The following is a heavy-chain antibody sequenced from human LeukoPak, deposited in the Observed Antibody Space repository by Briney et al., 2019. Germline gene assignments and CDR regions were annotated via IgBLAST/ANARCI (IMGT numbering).Heavy chain of an antibody. J-gene: IGHJ4*02. CDR3: ARSGREATEIDY. Sequence: GGSLRLSCAASGFTFRNYVIHWVRQAPGKGLEWVTVTSSDLNVKLYADSVKGRFTISRDNSRSTLYLQMNSLRPEDTAIYYCARSGREATEIDYWGQGTLVTVSS. D-gene: IGHD1-1*01. CDR1: GFTFRNYV. V-gene: IGHV3-30-3*01. CDR2: TSSDLNVK.